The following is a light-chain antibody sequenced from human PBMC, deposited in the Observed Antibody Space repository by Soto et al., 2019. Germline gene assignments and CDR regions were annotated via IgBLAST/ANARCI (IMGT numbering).Light chain of an antibody. CDR1: QSVTASH. CDR2: GAS. V-gene: IGKV3-20*01. J-gene: IGKJ5*01. CDR3: QQYGSSPNT. Sequence: ENVLTQSPGTLSLVPGERATLSCRASQSVTASHLAWYQHKPGQAPRLLIYGASSRATGIPDRFSGSGSRTDFTLTISRLEPEDFAVYYCQQYGSSPNTFGQGTRLEIK.